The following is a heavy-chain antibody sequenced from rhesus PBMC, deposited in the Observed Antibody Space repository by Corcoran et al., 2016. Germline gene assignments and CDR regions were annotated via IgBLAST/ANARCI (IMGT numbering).Heavy chain of an antibody. CDR2: IYGITM. CDR3: TRGPLGIASYFDY. Sequence: EVQLAECGGGLVQPVGSLRLSCAASGFTVSRHWMSWVRQGPGKVLEWLSDIYGITMYSWVAVTGRFTVSRDNAKNSLYLLMNSLRAEDTAVYYCTRGPLGIASYFDYWGQGVLVTVSS. V-gene: IGHV3-11*01. D-gene: IGHD7-45*01. CDR1: GFTVSRHW. J-gene: IGHJ4*01.